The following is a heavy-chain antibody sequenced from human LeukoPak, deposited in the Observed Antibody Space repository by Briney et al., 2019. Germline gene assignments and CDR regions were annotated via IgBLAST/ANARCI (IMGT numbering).Heavy chain of an antibody. Sequence: GGSLRLSCAASGFTFSSYEMNWVRQAPGKGLEWVSYISSSGSTIYYADSVKGRFTISRDNAKNSLYLQMNSLRAEDTAVYYRAREKSSSWFQDYYYYMDVWGKGTTVTISS. CDR1: GFTFSSYE. CDR3: AREKSSSWFQDYYYYMDV. CDR2: ISSSGSTI. J-gene: IGHJ6*03. D-gene: IGHD6-13*01. V-gene: IGHV3-48*03.